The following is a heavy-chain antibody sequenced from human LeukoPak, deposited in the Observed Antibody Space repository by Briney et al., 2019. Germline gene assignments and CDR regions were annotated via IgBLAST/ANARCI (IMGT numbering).Heavy chain of an antibody. CDR3: ARGFTSSLRYAAFDI. J-gene: IGHJ3*02. V-gene: IGHV3-30*14. CDR2: ISYDGRNK. CDR1: GFPFSVYD. Sequence: PGGSLRLSCAPSGFPFSVYDMHWVGHAPGKWLEWVAVISYDGRNKYYALFVKGRFTLQRDKSKYTVYVQMNSLRAEDTAVDYCARGFTSSLRYAAFDIWGQGAMVTVSS. D-gene: IGHD2-2*01.